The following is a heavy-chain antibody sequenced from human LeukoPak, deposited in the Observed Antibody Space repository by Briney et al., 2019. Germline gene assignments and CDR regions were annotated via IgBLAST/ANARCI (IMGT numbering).Heavy chain of an antibody. D-gene: IGHD2-21*02. CDR3: ARMPRGVAVVTPYYFDS. Sequence: SETLSLTCTVFGDSLNSGSYYWSWIRQHSERGLEWIGYISYRGTTFYNPSLKSRVSITGDTSKTQFSLDINSVTAADTAVYYCARMPRGVAVVTPYYFDSWGQGTLVTVSS. CDR1: GDSLNSGSYY. V-gene: IGHV4-31*03. J-gene: IGHJ4*02. CDR2: ISYRGTT.